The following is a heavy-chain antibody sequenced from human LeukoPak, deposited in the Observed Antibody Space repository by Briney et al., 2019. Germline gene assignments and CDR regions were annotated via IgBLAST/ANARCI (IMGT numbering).Heavy chain of an antibody. CDR3: ARALDTMVRGVILNWFDP. J-gene: IGHJ5*02. CDR1: GGSISSYY. V-gene: IGHV4-59*01. CDR2: IYYSGST. D-gene: IGHD3-10*01. Sequence: SETLSLTCTVSGGSISSYYWTWIRQPAGNGLEWIGNIYYSGSTSYNPSLKSRVTISVDTSKNQFSLKLSSVTAADTAVYYCARALDTMVRGVILNWFDPWGQGTLVTVSS.